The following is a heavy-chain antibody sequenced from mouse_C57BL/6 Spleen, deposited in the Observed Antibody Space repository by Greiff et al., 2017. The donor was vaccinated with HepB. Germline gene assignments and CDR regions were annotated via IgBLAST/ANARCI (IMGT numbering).Heavy chain of an antibody. D-gene: IGHD4-1*01. CDR3: TGLGLIHYAMDY. Sequence: EVQLQQSGGGLVQPGGSMKLSCVASGFTFSNYWMNWVRQSPEKGLEWVAQIRLKSDNYATHYAESVKGRFTISRDDSKSSVYLQMNNLRAEDTGIYYCTGLGLIHYAMDYWGQGTSVTVSS. V-gene: IGHV6-3*01. CDR2: IRLKSDNYAT. J-gene: IGHJ4*01. CDR1: GFTFSNYW.